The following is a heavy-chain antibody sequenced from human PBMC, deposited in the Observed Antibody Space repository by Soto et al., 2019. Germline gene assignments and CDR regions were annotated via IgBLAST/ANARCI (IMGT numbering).Heavy chain of an antibody. CDR1: GDSISSGDYY. CDR3: ARDHHDYDSGSFKFDY. D-gene: IGHD1-26*01. Sequence: SETLSLTCTVSGDSISSGDYYWSWIRQPPGKGLEWIGYIYYSGSTYYNPSLKSRVTISVDTSKNQFSLKLSSVTAADTAVYYCARDHHDYDSGSFKFDYWGQGTLVTVSS. V-gene: IGHV4-30-4*01. J-gene: IGHJ4*02. CDR2: IYYSGST.